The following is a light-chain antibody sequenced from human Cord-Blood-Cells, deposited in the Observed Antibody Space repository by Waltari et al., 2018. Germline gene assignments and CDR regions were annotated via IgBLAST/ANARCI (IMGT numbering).Light chain of an antibody. CDR1: QSLSSY. V-gene: IGKV1-39*01. CDR2: AAS. Sequence: DIQMTQSPSSLSASVGARVTITCRASQSLSSYLNWYQQKPGKAPKLLIYAASSLQSGVPSRFSGSGSGTDFTLTISSLQPEDFATYYCQQSYSTPPLFTFGPGTKVDIK. CDR3: QQSYSTPPLFT. J-gene: IGKJ3*01.